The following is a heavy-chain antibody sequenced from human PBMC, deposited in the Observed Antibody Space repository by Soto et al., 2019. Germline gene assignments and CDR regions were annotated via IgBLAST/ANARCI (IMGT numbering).Heavy chain of an antibody. D-gene: IGHD6-13*01. CDR3: ALTSTAAGLDF. V-gene: IGHV2-5*02. Sequence: ITLKESGPTLVRPTQTLTLTCTFSGFSLSTNGLGVGWIRQPPGQALEWLALIYWDDDQRYSPSLETRLTITKDTSKNHVDLTMTNMDRLHTATYYCALTSTAAGLDFWGQGTLVTVSS. CDR1: GFSLSTNGLG. CDR2: IYWDDDQ. J-gene: IGHJ4*02.